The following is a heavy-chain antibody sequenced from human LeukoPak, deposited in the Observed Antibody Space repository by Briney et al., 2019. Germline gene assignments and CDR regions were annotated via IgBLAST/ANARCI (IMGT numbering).Heavy chain of an antibody. CDR2: VNHSGCT. J-gene: IGHJ4*02. CDR3: ARMTTGHDS. D-gene: IGHD4-17*01. Sequence: SETLSLTCGVSGTSFTSYYWSWIRQTPGKGLEWIGEVNHSGCTNMNPYSKNRLTIFVDTSKNHFSLMMTSVTAADTAVYFCARMTTGHDSWGQGNLVTVSP. CDR1: GTSFTSYY. V-gene: IGHV4-34*01.